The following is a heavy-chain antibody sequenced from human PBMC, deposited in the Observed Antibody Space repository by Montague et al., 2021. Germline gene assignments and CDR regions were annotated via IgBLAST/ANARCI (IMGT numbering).Heavy chain of an antibody. D-gene: IGHD2-8*01. CDR2: LDYRGNT. J-gene: IGHJ4*02. V-gene: IGHV4-39*01. CDR1: GDSIRSVTYSFGSAPSY. CDR3: ERRSHNGGHGD. Sequence: SETLSLTCTVSGDSIRSVTYSFGSAPSYWAWIRQSPGKQLEWIGSLDYRGNTYYSSFLKTRLIMSLDTSENQFSLRLTSVTAADTAVYYCERRSHNGGHGDWGQGTLVTVSS.